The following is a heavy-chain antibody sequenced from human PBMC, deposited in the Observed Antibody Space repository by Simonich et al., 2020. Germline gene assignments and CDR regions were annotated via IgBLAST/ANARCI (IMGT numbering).Heavy chain of an antibody. CDR2: MNPNIGNT. V-gene: IGHV1-8*03. Sequence: QVQLVQSGAEVKTPGASVKVSCKASGYTFTIYDINWVRQATGQGLELKGWMNPNIGNTGYAQKFQGRVTITRNTSITTAYMELSSVRSEDTAVYYCARGRGGMSRGYVDYWGQGTLVTVSS. CDR3: ARGRGGMSRGYVDY. D-gene: IGHD2-15*01. J-gene: IGHJ4*02. CDR1: GYTFTIYD.